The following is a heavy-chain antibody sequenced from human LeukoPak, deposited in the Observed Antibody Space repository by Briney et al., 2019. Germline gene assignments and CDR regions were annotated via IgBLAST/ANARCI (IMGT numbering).Heavy chain of an antibody. D-gene: IGHD3-16*01. V-gene: IGHV4-39*01. Sequence: SQTLSLTCTVSGGSISSGSYYWGWIRQPPGKGLEWIGSIYYSGSTYYNPSLKSRVTISVDTSKNQFSLKLSSVTAADTAVYYCARTFTGAGHDAFDIWGQGTMVTVSS. J-gene: IGHJ3*02. CDR1: GGSISSGSYY. CDR3: ARTFTGAGHDAFDI. CDR2: IYYSGST.